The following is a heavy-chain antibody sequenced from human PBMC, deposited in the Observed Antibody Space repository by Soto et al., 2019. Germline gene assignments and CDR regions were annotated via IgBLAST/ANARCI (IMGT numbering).Heavy chain of an antibody. J-gene: IGHJ5*02. CDR2: IGFAGDT. CDR1: GFIFSNFD. V-gene: IGHV3-13*01. CDR3: VRGLPGGFDP. D-gene: IGHD3-10*01. Sequence: HPGGSLRLSCGPSGFIFSNFDMHWVRQTTEKGLEWVSGIGFAGDTNYSGSVKGRFTISRENAKNSLFLQMNSLRVGDTAVYYCVRGLPGGFDPWGQGTLVTVSS.